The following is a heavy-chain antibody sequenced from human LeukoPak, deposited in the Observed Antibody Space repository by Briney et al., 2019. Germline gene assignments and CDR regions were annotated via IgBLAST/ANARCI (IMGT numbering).Heavy chain of an antibody. CDR3: ARVGSYCFEY. CDR2: MYYSGST. CDR1: GGSISNSSYY. J-gene: IGHJ4*02. D-gene: IGHD3-10*01. V-gene: IGHV4-39*07. Sequence: PSETLSLTCTVSGGSISNSSYYWGWIRQPPGKGLEWIGSMYYSGSTYHNPSLKSRVTMSVDTSKHQFSLKLSSVTAADTAVYYCARVGSYCFEYWGQGTLVTVSS.